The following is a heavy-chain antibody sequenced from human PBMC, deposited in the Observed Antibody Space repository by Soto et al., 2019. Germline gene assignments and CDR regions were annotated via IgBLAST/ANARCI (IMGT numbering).Heavy chain of an antibody. D-gene: IGHD2-21*01. CDR1: GFTFSSYS. Sequence: GESLRLSCAASGFTFSSYSMSWVRQAPGKGLEWVSDISSDSTTMYYADSVKGRFTISRDNAKNSLYLQMSTLRDEDTAVYYCARDRGEFYFDYWGQGTLVTVSS. CDR3: ARDRGEFYFDY. V-gene: IGHV3-48*02. J-gene: IGHJ4*02. CDR2: ISSDSTTM.